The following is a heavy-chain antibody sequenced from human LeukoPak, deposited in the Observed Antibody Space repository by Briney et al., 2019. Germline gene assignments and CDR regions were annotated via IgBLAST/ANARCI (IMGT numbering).Heavy chain of an antibody. D-gene: IGHD6-19*01. Sequence: GGSLRLSCAASGFTFSTYSMNWVRQAPGKGLEWVSAISGSGGSTYYADSVKGRFTISRDNSKNTLYLQMNSLRAEDTAVYYCAKDYAPYIAVAGRPRPRAFDIWGQGTMVTVSS. CDR1: GFTFSTYS. V-gene: IGHV3-23*01. CDR2: ISGSGGST. J-gene: IGHJ3*02. CDR3: AKDYAPYIAVAGRPRPRAFDI.